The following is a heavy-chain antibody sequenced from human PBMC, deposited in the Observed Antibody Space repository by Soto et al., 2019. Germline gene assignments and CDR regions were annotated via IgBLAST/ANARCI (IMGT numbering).Heavy chain of an antibody. V-gene: IGHV1-46*03. J-gene: IGHJ4*02. CDR3: ARAGTIVVANYFDY. CDR1: GYTFTSYY. D-gene: IGHD2-15*01. CDR2: INPSGGST. Sequence: QVQLVQSGAEVKKPGASVKVSCKASGYTFTSYYMHWVRQAPGQGLEWMGIINPSGGSTSYAQKFQGRVTMTMATSKSAVYRELSSLRSADTAVYYWARAGTIVVANYFDYWGQVTLLTVSS.